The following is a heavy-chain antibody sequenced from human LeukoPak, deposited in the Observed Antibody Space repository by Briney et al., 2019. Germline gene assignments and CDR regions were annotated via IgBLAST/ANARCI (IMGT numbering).Heavy chain of an antibody. CDR2: ISSSSSYI. J-gene: IGHJ4*02. D-gene: IGHD3-22*01. CDR3: ARDRSSRYYYDSSGYYAYDY. CDR1: GFTFSSYS. Sequence: PGGSLRLSCAASGFTFSSYSMNWVRQAPGKGLEWVSSISSSSSYIYYADSVKGRFTISRDNAKNSLYLQMNSLRAEDTAVYYCARDRSSRYYYDSSGYYAYDYWGQGTLVTVSS. V-gene: IGHV3-21*01.